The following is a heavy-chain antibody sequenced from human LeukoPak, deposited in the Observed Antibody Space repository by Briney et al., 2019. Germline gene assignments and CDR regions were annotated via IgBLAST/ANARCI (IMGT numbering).Heavy chain of an antibody. CDR2: IYISGST. V-gene: IGHV4-4*07. CDR3: ARGNYDSTGYYYMGDTLDT. Sequence: PSETLSLTCTVPGGSITNYYWNWIRQPAGKGLEWIGHIYISGSTNYNPSLKSRVTMSVDTSKNQFSLKVNSVTAADTAVYYCARGNYDSTGYYYMGDTLDTWGQGTMVTVSS. CDR1: GGSITNYY. J-gene: IGHJ3*02. D-gene: IGHD3-22*01.